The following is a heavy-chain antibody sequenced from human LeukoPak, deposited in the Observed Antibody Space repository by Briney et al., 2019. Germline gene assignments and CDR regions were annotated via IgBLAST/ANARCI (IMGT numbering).Heavy chain of an antibody. J-gene: IGHJ4*02. CDR1: GYTFTGYY. Sequence: GASVKVSCKASGYTFTGYYMHWVRQAPGKGLEWMGWINPNSGGKNYAQKFQGRVTMTRDTSIGTAYMELSRLRSDDTAVYYCARDETVGGIAVAGTAIDYWGQGTLVTVSS. D-gene: IGHD6-19*01. CDR2: INPNSGGK. V-gene: IGHV1-2*02. CDR3: ARDETVGGIAVAGTAIDY.